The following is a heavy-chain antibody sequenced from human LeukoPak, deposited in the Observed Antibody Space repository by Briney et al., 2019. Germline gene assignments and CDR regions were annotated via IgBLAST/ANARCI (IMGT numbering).Heavy chain of an antibody. CDR2: INPNTGGT. CDR1: GYTFTAFY. CDR3: ARDRSRGSGQFDP. J-gene: IGHJ5*02. V-gene: IGHV1-2*02. Sequence: GASVKVSCKASGYTFTAFYIHWVRQAPGQGLEWMAWINPNTGGTNYAQVFQGRVTLTRDTSISTVYTEVTRLKFDDTAIYYCARDRSRGSGQFDPWGQGTLVTVSS. D-gene: IGHD3-10*01.